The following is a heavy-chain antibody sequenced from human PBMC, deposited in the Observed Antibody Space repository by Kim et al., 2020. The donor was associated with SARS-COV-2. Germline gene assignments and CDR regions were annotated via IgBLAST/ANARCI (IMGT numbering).Heavy chain of an antibody. CDR3: ARGRGAVAA. J-gene: IGHJ5*02. V-gene: IGHV4-34*01. CDR2: GST. D-gene: IGHD6-19*01. Sequence: GSTNYHPSLKSRVTISVDTSKNQFSLKLSSVTAADTAVYYCARGRGAVAAWGQGTLVTVSS.